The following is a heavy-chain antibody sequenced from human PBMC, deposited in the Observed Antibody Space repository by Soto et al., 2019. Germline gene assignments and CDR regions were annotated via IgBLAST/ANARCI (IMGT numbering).Heavy chain of an antibody. J-gene: IGHJ1*01. D-gene: IGHD1-26*01. Sequence: PSETLSLTCTVSGGSISSGDYYWSWIRQPPGKGLEWIGYIYYSGSTYYNPSLKSRVTISVDTSKNQFSLKLSSVTAADTAVYYCARDQVGATPAEYFQHWGQGTLVTVSS. CDR1: GGSISSGDYY. V-gene: IGHV4-30-4*01. CDR2: IYYSGST. CDR3: ARDQVGATPAEYFQH.